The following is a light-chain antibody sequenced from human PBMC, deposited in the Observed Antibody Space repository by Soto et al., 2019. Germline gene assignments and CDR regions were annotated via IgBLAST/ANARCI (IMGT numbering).Light chain of an antibody. Sequence: EIVLTQSPGTLSLSPGERATLSCRASQSVSNNYLACYQQKPRQAPRLLIYGASNRATGIPDRFSGSGSATDFTLTISRLEPEDFAVYYCQQYGSSGTFGQGTKVDIK. J-gene: IGKJ1*01. CDR2: GAS. V-gene: IGKV3-20*01. CDR3: QQYGSSGT. CDR1: QSVSNNY.